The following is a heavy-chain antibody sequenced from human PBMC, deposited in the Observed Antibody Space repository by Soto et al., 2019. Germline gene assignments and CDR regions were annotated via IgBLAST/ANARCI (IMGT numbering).Heavy chain of an antibody. Sequence: QVQFIQSGAEVKRPGASLKVSCRASGYAFNTYGVSWVRQAPGQGLEWVGWISTSNGHTNFAQNFQGRVTLTTDTSASTAYMELRSLTSDDTAVYYCVRVLPSGAPFFDLWGQGTLVTVSS. V-gene: IGHV1-18*01. CDR3: VRVLPSGAPFFDL. J-gene: IGHJ4*02. CDR1: GYAFNTYG. CDR2: ISTSNGHT. D-gene: IGHD7-27*01.